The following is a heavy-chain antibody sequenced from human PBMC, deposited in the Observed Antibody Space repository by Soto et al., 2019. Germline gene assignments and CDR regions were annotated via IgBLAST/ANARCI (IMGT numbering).Heavy chain of an antibody. D-gene: IGHD2-21*02. Sequence: GGSLRLSCAASGFNVNSDYMNWVRQTPGKGLEWVASIYSGGTTYYADSVRGRFTISSDKSKNTLYFQLSSLRIEDTAVYYCTRDGRGLGRLSLFEYWGQGVLVTVSS. V-gene: IGHV3-53*01. CDR1: GFNVNSDY. J-gene: IGHJ4*02. CDR2: IYSGGTT. CDR3: TRDGRGLGRLSLFEY.